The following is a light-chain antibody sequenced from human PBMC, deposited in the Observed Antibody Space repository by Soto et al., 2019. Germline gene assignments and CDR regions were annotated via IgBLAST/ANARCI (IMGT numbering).Light chain of an antibody. J-gene: IGKJ2*01. CDR1: ETVRSN. CDR2: GAS. V-gene: IGKV3-15*01. CDR3: QQYYNWPPHT. Sequence: IVMTQSPATLSVSPGERATLSCRASETVRSNVAWFQQKPGQAPRLLIFGASTRATGIPTRFTGSGSGTDFTLTIDSLQSEDFAVYYCQQYYNWPPHTFGQGTKLEIK.